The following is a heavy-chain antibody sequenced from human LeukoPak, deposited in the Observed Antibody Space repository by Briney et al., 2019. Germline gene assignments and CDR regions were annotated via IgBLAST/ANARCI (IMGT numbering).Heavy chain of an antibody. V-gene: IGHV4-4*02. D-gene: IGHD1-26*01. Sequence: SSGTLSLTCGVSGGSITSTNWWSWVRQPPGQGLEWTGEISLTGRTNYNPSLIGRVIMSLDESRDQLSLTLTSVTAADTAMYYCTRESGPYCPFGYWGQGTLVVVPS. J-gene: IGHJ4*02. CDR1: GGSITSTNW. CDR3: TRESGPYCPFGY. CDR2: ISLTGRT.